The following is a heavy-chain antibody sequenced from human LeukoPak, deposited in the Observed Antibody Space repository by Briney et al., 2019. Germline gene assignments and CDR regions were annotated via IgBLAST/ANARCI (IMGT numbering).Heavy chain of an antibody. J-gene: IGHJ6*03. CDR1: GGSISTFY. CDR2: IKQDGSEK. CDR3: AGATPGFWSGRPYYMDV. V-gene: IGHV3-7*04. D-gene: IGHD3-3*01. Sequence: ETLSLTCAVSGGSISTFYWSWIRQPPGKGLEWVANIKQDGSEKYYVDSVKGRFTISRDNAKNSLYLQMNSLRAEDTAVYYCAGATPGFWSGRPYYMDVWGKGTTVTVSS.